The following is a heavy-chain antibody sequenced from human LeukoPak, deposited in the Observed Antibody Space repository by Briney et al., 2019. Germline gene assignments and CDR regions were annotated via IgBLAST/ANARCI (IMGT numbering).Heavy chain of an antibody. Sequence: SVKVSCKASGGTFSSYAISWVRQAPGQGLEWMGGIIPIFGTANYAQKFQGRVTITTDESTSTAYMELSSLRSEDTAVYYCARTYYYDSSGYYYHFDYWGQGTLVTVFS. CDR2: IIPIFGTA. J-gene: IGHJ4*02. V-gene: IGHV1-69*05. CDR1: GGTFSSYA. D-gene: IGHD3-22*01. CDR3: ARTYYYDSSGYYYHFDY.